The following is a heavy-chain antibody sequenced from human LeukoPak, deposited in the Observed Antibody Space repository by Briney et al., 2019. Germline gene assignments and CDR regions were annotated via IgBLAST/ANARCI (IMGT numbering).Heavy chain of an antibody. Sequence: GGSLRLSCAASGFIFSSYGMHWVRQAPGKGPEWVAVIWHDGSNKYYAYSVKGRFTISRDNSKNTIDLQMNSLRAEDTAVYYCARDKRSGSYFYYGLDVWGQGTTVTVSS. D-gene: IGHD2-15*01. CDR3: ARDKRSGSYFYYGLDV. V-gene: IGHV3-33*01. J-gene: IGHJ6*02. CDR2: IWHDGSNK. CDR1: GFIFSSYG.